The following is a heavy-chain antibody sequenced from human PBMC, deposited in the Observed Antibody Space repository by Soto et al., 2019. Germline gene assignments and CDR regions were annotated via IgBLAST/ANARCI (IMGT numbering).Heavy chain of an antibody. D-gene: IGHD5-12*01. CDR1: GGSFSGYY. Sequence: QVQLQQWGAGLLKPSETLSLTCAVYGGSFSGYYWSWIRQPPGKGLEWIGESNHSGSTNYNPSLKRRVTISVDTSTTQFSLQLSSVTAAYTAVYYCAIGALDPGLSVRRPIRLFDYWGQGTLVTVSS. J-gene: IGHJ4*02. CDR2: SNHSGST. CDR3: AIGALDPGLSVRRPIRLFDY. V-gene: IGHV4-34*01.